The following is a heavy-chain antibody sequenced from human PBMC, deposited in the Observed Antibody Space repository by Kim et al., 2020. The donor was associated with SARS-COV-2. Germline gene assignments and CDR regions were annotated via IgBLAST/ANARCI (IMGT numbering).Heavy chain of an antibody. J-gene: IGHJ3*02. CDR3: ARDFIFAFDI. Sequence: TIEHADSVRGRFTSSTDSATNSLYLQMNSLRDEDTAVYYCARDFIFAFDIWGQGTVVTVSS. CDR2: TI. D-gene: IGHD2-21*01. V-gene: IGHV3-48*02.